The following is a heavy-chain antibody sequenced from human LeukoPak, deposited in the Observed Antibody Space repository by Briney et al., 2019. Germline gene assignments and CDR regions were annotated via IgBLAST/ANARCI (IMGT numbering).Heavy chain of an antibody. D-gene: IGHD6-13*01. Sequence: GGSLRLSCAASGFTFSSYGMHWVRQAPGKGLEWVAVISYDGSNKYYADSVKGRFTISRDNSKNTLYLQMNSLRADDTAVYYCAKDRDYSRSWYRSGGFDFWGQGTLVTVSS. CDR2: ISYDGSNK. CDR1: GFTFSSYG. V-gene: IGHV3-30*18. CDR3: AKDRDYSRSWYRSGGFDF. J-gene: IGHJ4*02.